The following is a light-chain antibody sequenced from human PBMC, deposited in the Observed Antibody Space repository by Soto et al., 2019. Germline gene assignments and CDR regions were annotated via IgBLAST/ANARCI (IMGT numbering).Light chain of an antibody. Sequence: DTQMTQSPSSLSASVRDSVTITCQASQDITNYLNWYQQKPGKAPKLLICDASNLEPGVPSRFSGSGSGTDFTFTISSLQPEDIATYYCQQYDNLPFTFGPGTKVDIK. J-gene: IGKJ3*01. V-gene: IGKV1-33*01. CDR1: QDITNY. CDR2: DAS. CDR3: QQYDNLPFT.